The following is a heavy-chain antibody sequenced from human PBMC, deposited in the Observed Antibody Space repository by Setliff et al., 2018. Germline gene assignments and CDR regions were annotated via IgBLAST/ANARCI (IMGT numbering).Heavy chain of an antibody. CDR3: ARATRDSDGRYYEYRWFDP. D-gene: IGHD3-3*01. J-gene: IGHJ5*02. CDR1: GYTFTGYY. Sequence: GASVKVSCKASGYTFTGYYIHWVRQAPGQGLEWMGWINPHSGGTNFPQTFQGRVTMTRDTSINTAYMELSRLTCDDTAVYYCARATRDSDGRYYEYRWFDPWGQGTLVTVSS. V-gene: IGHV1-2*02. CDR2: INPHSGGT.